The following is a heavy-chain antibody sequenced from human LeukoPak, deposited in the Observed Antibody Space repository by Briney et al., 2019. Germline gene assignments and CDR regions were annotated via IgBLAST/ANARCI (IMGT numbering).Heavy chain of an antibody. V-gene: IGHV1-18*01. CDR2: ISSHNGNT. D-gene: IGHD1-1*01. Sequence: WASVKVSCKSSGYTSRTYGISWMRQAPGQGLEWMGWISSHNGNTNYAQKFHGRLTMTTDTSTSTAYMELRCLRSDDTGVYYCARDVPGSIGTTARFDPWGQGTLVTVSS. J-gene: IGHJ5*02. CDR3: ARDVPGSIGTTARFDP. CDR1: GYTSRTYG.